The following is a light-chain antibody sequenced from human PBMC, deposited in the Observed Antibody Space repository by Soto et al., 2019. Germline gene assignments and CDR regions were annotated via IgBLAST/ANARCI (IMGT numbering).Light chain of an antibody. CDR1: SSDVGDYNY. V-gene: IGLV2-14*01. CDR3: SSYTTSTTL. CDR2: EVN. J-gene: IGLJ1*01. Sequence: QSALTQPASVSGSPGQSITISCTGTSSDVGDYNYVSWYQQHPDKAPKLMIYEVNNRPSGVSNRFSGSKSGNTASLIISGLRAEDEADYYCSSYTTSTTLFGTGTKLTVL.